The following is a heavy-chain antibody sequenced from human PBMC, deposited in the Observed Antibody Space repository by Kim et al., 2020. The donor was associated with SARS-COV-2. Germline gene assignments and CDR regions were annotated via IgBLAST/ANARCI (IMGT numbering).Heavy chain of an antibody. J-gene: IGHJ6*02. CDR2: IYYSGST. CDR3: ARVFSPHRIWFGEFYGMDV. V-gene: IGHV4-39*07. Sequence: SETLSLTCTVSGGSISSSSYYWGWIRQPPGKGLEWIGSIYYSGSTYYNPSLKSRVTISVDTSKNQFSLKLSSVTAADTAVYYCARVFSPHRIWFGEFYGMDVWGQGTTVTVSS. CDR1: GGSISSSSYY. D-gene: IGHD3-10*01.